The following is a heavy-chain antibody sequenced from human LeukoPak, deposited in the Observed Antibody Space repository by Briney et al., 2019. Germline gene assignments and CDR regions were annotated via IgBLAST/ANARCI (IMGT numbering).Heavy chain of an antibody. D-gene: IGHD5-18*01. CDR3: ARSWAMVTYFDY. J-gene: IGHJ4*02. CDR2: ISSSGSTI. Sequence: PGGSLRLSCADSGFTCSSYEMNWVRQAPGKGLEWVSYISSSGSTIYYADSVKGRFTISRDNAKNSLYLQMNSLRAEDTAVYYCARSWAMVTYFDYWGQGTLVTVSS. CDR1: GFTCSSYE. V-gene: IGHV3-48*03.